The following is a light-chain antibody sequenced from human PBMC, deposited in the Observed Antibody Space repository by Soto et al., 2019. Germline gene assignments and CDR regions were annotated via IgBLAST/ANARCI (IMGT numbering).Light chain of an antibody. CDR2: DAS. CDR3: QQYTSYSRT. J-gene: IGKJ1*01. Sequence: DIQMTQSPSTLSASVGDRVTITCRASQSISSWLAWYQQKPGKAPKLLIYDASSLESGVPSRFSGSGSGTEFTLTISSLQPYDFATYYRQQYTSYSRTFCQGSSVDI. V-gene: IGKV1-5*01. CDR1: QSISSW.